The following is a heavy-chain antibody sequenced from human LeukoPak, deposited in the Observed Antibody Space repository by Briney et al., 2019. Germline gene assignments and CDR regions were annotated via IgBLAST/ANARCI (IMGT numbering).Heavy chain of an antibody. Sequence: GGSLRLSCAASGFTFSTYCMHWVRQAPGKGLEWVAVVWHDGSNKYYADSVKGRFTISRDNSKNTLSLQMSSLRAEDTAVYYCARDDFSQGYSFYGMDVWGQGTTVTVSS. D-gene: IGHD2/OR15-2a*01. CDR3: ARDDFSQGYSFYGMDV. V-gene: IGHV3-33*01. CDR2: VWHDGSNK. CDR1: GFTFSTYC. J-gene: IGHJ6*02.